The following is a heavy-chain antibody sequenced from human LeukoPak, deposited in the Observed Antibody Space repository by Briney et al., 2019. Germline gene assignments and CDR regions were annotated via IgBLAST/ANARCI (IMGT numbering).Heavy chain of an antibody. V-gene: IGHV1-2*02. CDR1: GYTFTGYH. CDR2: INPNSGGT. Sequence: ASVKVSCKASGYTFTGYHMHWVRQAPGQGLEWMGWINPNSGGTNYAQKFQGRVTMTRDTSISTAYMELSRLRSDDTAVYYCARGGYYDSSGYYYGESTIDYWGQGTLVTVSS. J-gene: IGHJ4*02. D-gene: IGHD3-22*01. CDR3: ARGGYYDSSGYYYGESTIDY.